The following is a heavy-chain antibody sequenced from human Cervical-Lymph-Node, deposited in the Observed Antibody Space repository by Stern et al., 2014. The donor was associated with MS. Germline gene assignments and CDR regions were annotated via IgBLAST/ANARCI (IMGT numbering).Heavy chain of an antibody. Sequence: VQLVEAGGGLEQPGGSLRFSCAALGFTFISYAMSWVRQAPGKGLEWVPAIRCSGGSTYIAASVQGRFTTSTSNYKTLLFLQMNSLRAEDTAVYYCAKSTVTSLSDYWGQGTLVTVSS. J-gene: IGHJ4*02. CDR1: GFTFISYA. V-gene: IGHV3-23*04. CDR2: IRCSGGST. D-gene: IGHD4-17*01. CDR3: AKSTVTSLSDY.